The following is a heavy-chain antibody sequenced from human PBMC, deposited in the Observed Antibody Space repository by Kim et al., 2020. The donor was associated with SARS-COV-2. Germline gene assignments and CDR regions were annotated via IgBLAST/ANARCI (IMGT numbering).Heavy chain of an antibody. J-gene: IGHJ4*02. CDR3: ARQDLSGSYLWSGDY. D-gene: IGHD1-26*01. Sequence: GESLKISCKASGYSFTNYWISWVRQMPGKGLEWMGRVDPRDSYTNYSPSFEGHVTFSVDRSMTTAHLQWSSLKASDSAMYYCARQDLSGSYLWSGDYWGQGTLVTVSS. CDR1: GYSFTNYW. V-gene: IGHV5-10-1*01. CDR2: VDPRDSYT.